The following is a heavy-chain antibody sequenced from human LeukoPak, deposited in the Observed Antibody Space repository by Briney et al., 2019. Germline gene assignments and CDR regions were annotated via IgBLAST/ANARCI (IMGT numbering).Heavy chain of an antibody. CDR2: IKSKADGETT. Sequence: GGSLRLSCAASGFTVSSNHNHMSWVRQAPGKGLEWVGHIKSKADGETTDFAAPVKGRFTISRDDSKHTLYLQMDSLKTDDTAVYYCAKYDTSVNFDYWGQGTLVTVSP. J-gene: IGHJ4*02. D-gene: IGHD3-22*01. CDR1: GFTVSSNHNH. V-gene: IGHV3-15*01. CDR3: AKYDTSVNFDY.